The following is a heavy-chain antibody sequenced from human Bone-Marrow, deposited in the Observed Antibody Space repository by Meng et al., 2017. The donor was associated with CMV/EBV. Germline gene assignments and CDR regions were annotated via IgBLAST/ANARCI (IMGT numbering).Heavy chain of an antibody. J-gene: IGHJ3*02. CDR1: GFTFSSYD. D-gene: IGHD1-26*01. Sequence: GESLKISCAASGFTFSSYDMHWVRQATGKGLEWVSAIGTAGDTYYPGSVKGRFTISRENAKNSLYLQMNSLRTGDTAVYYCTRSKSGSFPAGDAFDIWGHGTMVTVSS. CDR3: TRSKSGSFPAGDAFDI. CDR2: IGTAGDT. V-gene: IGHV3-13*01.